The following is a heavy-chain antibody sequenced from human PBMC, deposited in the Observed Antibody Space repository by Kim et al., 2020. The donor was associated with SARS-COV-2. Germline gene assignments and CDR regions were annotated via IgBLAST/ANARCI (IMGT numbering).Heavy chain of an antibody. CDR3: ARIRGYSNGFDY. J-gene: IGHJ4*02. D-gene: IGHD5-18*01. V-gene: IGHV1-3*01. Sequence: KYSQKFQGSVTITRDKPASTDYMELSSLRSEDTAGYYCARIRGYSNGFDYWGQGTLVTVSS.